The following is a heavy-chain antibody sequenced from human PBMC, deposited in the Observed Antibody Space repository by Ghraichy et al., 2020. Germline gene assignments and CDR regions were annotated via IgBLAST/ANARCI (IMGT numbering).Heavy chain of an antibody. CDR1: GASIRRGDHY. CDR3: AREPHSPPGHHGVDV. D-gene: IGHD1-26*01. Sequence: LTCTVSGASIRRGDHYWSWIRHHPGKGLEWIGYIYYSGSAYYNPSLKSRVTISVDTSRNQFSLKMISVTAADTAVYYCAREPHSPPGHHGVDVWGQGTTVIVSS. CDR2: IYYSGSA. J-gene: IGHJ6*02. V-gene: IGHV4-31*03.